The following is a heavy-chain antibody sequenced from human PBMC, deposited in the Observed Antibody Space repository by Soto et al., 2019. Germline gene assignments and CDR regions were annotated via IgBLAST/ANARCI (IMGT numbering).Heavy chain of an antibody. D-gene: IGHD2-15*01. Sequence: SETLSLTCTVSGGSISSGDYYWSWIRQPPGKGLEWIGYIYYSGSTYYNPSLKSRVTISVDTSKNQFSLKLSSVTAADTAVYYCAREVASANENPYYSGMDVWGQGTTVTVSS. V-gene: IGHV4-30-4*01. CDR2: IYYSGST. CDR1: GGSISSGDYY. J-gene: IGHJ6*02. CDR3: AREVASANENPYYSGMDV.